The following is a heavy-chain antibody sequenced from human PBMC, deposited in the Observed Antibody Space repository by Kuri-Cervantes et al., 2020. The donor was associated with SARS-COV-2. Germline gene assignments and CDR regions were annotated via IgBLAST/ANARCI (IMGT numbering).Heavy chain of an antibody. CDR2: ISSNGGST. Sequence: ETLSLTCAASGFTFSSYAMHWVRQAPGKGLEYVSAISSNGGSTYYADSVKGRFTISRDNSKNSLYLQMNSLRAEDTAVYYCANDGGDTVLLFDYWGQGTLVTVSS. V-gene: IGHV3-64*02. J-gene: IGHJ4*02. CDR3: ANDGGDTVLLFDY. CDR1: GFTFSSYA. D-gene: IGHD5-18*01.